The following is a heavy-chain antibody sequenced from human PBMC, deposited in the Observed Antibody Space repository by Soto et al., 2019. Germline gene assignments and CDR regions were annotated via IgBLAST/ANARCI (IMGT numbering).Heavy chain of an antibody. CDR2: TWYDGSNK. Sequence: GGSLRLSCAASGFTFSNYDMHWVRQAPGKGLEWVAKTWYDGSNKYYADSVKGRFTISRDNSKNTLYLQMNSLRAEDTALYYCAPVVARDAFDIWGQGTMVTVSS. CDR1: GFTFSNYD. J-gene: IGHJ3*02. D-gene: IGHD2-21*01. V-gene: IGHV3-33*03. CDR3: APVVARDAFDI.